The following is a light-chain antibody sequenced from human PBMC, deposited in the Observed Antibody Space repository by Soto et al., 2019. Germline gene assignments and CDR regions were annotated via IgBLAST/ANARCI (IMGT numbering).Light chain of an antibody. Sequence: QPVLTQSPSASASLGASVKLTCTLSGGHSNYAIAWHQQQPEKGPRYLMKLNSDGSHSNGDGIPDRFSGSSSGAERYLTISSLQSEDEADYYCQTWGTGPWVFGGGTKLTVL. V-gene: IGLV4-69*01. CDR3: QTWGTGPWV. CDR1: GGHSNYA. J-gene: IGLJ3*02. CDR2: LNSDGSH.